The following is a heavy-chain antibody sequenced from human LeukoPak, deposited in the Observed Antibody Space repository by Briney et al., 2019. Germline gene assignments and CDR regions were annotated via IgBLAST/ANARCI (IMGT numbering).Heavy chain of an antibody. CDR1: GYAFTSYG. CDR2: ISAYNGNT. Sequence: ASVKVSCKASGYAFTSYGISWVRQAPGQGLEWMGWISAYNGNTNYAQKLQGRVTMTTDTSTSTAYMELRSLRSDDTAVYYCARAQGTGSGSWPYYFDYWGQGTLVTVSS. J-gene: IGHJ4*02. CDR3: ARAQGTGSGSWPYYFDY. V-gene: IGHV1-18*01. D-gene: IGHD3-10*01.